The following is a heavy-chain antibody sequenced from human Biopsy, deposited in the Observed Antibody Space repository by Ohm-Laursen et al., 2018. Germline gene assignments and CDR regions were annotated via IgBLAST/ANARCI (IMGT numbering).Heavy chain of an antibody. V-gene: IGHV4-59*08. D-gene: IGHD3-22*01. Sequence: GTLSLTCTVSGGSIINNYWSWIRQPPGKGLEWIGNFYYSGSTNYNPSLKSRITMSLDRSKSQVSLKLNSVTAADTAVYYCARDYDTSGYYYVSWGQGTLVTVSS. J-gene: IGHJ5*02. CDR1: GGSIINNY. CDR3: ARDYDTSGYYYVS. CDR2: FYYSGST.